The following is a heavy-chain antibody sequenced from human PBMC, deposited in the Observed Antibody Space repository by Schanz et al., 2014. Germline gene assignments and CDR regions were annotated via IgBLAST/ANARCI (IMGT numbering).Heavy chain of an antibody. V-gene: IGHV3-23*01. Sequence: EVQLLESGGGLVQPGGSLRLSCAASGFSFSSYAMGWVRQARGKGLEWVSSISSGGGSTYYADSVKGRFTISRDNSKNTLYLQMNSLRAEDTAIYYCAKDAPYPFDLWGRGTLXTVSS. J-gene: IGHJ2*01. CDR2: ISSGGGST. CDR3: AKDAPYPFDL. CDR1: GFSFSSYA.